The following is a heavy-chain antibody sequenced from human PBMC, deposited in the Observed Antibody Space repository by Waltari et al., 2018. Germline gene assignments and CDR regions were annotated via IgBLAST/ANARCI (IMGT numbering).Heavy chain of an antibody. Sequence: QVQLQQWGAGLLKPSETLSLNCAVYGGSFSGYYWSWIRQPPGKGLEWIGEINHSGSTNYNPSLKSRVTISVNTSKNQFSLKLSSVTAADTAVYYCARKIVVVVAATPATYFDYWGQGTLVTVSS. CDR3: ARKIVVVVAATPATYFDY. CDR1: GGSFSGYY. J-gene: IGHJ4*02. V-gene: IGHV4-34*01. CDR2: INHSGST. D-gene: IGHD2-15*01.